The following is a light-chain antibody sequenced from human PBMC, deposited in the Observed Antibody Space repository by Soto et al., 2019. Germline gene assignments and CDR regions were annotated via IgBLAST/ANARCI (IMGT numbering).Light chain of an antibody. CDR3: STYISSNTV. CDR2: EVS. Sequence: QSALTQPASVSGSPGQSITISCTGTSSDVGDYNYVSWYQQHPGKAPKLMIYEVSNRPSGVSNRFSGSKSGNTASLTISGLQAEDEADYYCSTYISSNTVFGGGTKLTVL. CDR1: SSDVGDYNY. J-gene: IGLJ3*02. V-gene: IGLV2-14*01.